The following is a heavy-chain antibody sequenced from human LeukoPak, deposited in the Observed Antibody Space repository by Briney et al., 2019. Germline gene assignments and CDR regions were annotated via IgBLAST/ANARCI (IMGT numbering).Heavy chain of an antibody. V-gene: IGHV1-69*05. J-gene: IGHJ4*02. Sequence: GASVKVSCKASGGTFSSYAISWVRQAPGQGLEWMGRIIPIFGTANYAQKFQGRVTITTDESTSTAYMELSSLRSEDTAVYYCARERAMAHALDHWGQGTLVTVSS. CDR3: ARERAMAHALDH. CDR1: GGTFSSYA. CDR2: IIPIFGTA. D-gene: IGHD5-18*01.